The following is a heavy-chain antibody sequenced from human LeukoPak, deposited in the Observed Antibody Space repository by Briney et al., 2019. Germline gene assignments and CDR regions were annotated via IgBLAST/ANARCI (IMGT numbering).Heavy chain of an antibody. V-gene: IGHV4-39*07. J-gene: IGHJ5*02. CDR1: GGSISSSSYY. CDR3: ARAYHSSWYLNWFDP. Sequence: SETLSLTCTVSGGSISSSSYYWGWIRQPPGKGLEWIGSIYYSGSTYYNPSLKSRVTISVDTSKNEFSLKLSSVTAADTAVYYCARAYHSSWYLNWFDPWGQGTLVTVSS. D-gene: IGHD6-13*01. CDR2: IYYSGST.